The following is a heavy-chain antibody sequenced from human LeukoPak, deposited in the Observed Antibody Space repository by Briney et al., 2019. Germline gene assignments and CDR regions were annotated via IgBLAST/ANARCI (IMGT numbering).Heavy chain of an antibody. CDR3: ARDRKEYYDSSGYYYGQLGFDY. Sequence: ASAKVSCKASGYTFTSYGISWVRQAPGQGLEWMGWISAYNGNTNYAQKLQGRVTMTTDTSTSTAYMELRSLRSDDTAVYYCARDRKEYYDSSGYYYGQLGFDYWGQGTLVTVSS. CDR1: GYTFTSYG. D-gene: IGHD3-22*01. CDR2: ISAYNGNT. J-gene: IGHJ4*02. V-gene: IGHV1-18*01.